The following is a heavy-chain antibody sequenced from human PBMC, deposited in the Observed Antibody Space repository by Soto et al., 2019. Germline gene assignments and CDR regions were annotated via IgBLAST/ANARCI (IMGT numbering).Heavy chain of an antibody. CDR2: VSAYNGNT. Sequence: ASVKVSCKASGYTFTSYGISWVRQAPGQGLEWMGWVSAYNGNTNYAQKLQGRVTMTTDTSTSTAYMELRSLRSDDTAVYYCAREYCSGGSCYFDYWGQGTLVTVSS. J-gene: IGHJ4*02. CDR3: AREYCSGGSCYFDY. CDR1: GYTFTSYG. D-gene: IGHD2-15*01. V-gene: IGHV1-18*01.